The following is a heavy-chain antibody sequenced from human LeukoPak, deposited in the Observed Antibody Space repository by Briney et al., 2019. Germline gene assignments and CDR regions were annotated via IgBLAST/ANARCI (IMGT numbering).Heavy chain of an antibody. V-gene: IGHV4-34*01. J-gene: IGHJ4*02. D-gene: IGHD3-9*01. CDR3: ARLGYYDILTGPSTDY. CDR2: INHGGRT. CDR1: GGSFSGYY. Sequence: SETLSLTCVVSGGSFSGYYWSWIRQPPGKGLEWIGEINHGGRTNYSPSLKSRVTISVDTSKNQFSLKLSSVTAADTAVYYCARLGYYDILTGPSTDYWGQGTLVTVSS.